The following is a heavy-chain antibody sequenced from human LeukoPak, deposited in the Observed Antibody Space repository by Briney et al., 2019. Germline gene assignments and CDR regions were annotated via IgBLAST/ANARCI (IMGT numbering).Heavy chain of an antibody. CDR1: GGSISSYY. D-gene: IGHD3-22*01. V-gene: IGHV4-59*01. CDR2: IYYSGST. J-gene: IGHJ4*02. Sequence: SETLSLTCTVSGGSISSYYWSWIRQPPGKGLEWIGYIYYSGSTNYNPSLKSRVTISVDTSKNQFSLRLSSVTAADTAVYYCARENDSSGLRYWGQGTLVTVSS. CDR3: ARENDSSGLRY.